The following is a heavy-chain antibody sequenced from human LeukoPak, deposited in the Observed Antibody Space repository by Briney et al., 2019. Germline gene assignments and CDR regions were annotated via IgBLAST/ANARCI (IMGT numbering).Heavy chain of an antibody. J-gene: IGHJ4*02. V-gene: IGHV3-23*01. Sequence: PGGSLRLSCAASGFSFSSYAMTWVRQAPGKGPNWVSTISGSGGSTYYADSVKGRFSISRDNSKNTLYLQMNSLRAEDTAVYYCASPPLGYCTSSSCSPVNWGQGTLVTVSS. CDR1: GFSFSSYA. D-gene: IGHD2-2*01. CDR3: ASPPLGYCTSSSCSPVN. CDR2: ISGSGGST.